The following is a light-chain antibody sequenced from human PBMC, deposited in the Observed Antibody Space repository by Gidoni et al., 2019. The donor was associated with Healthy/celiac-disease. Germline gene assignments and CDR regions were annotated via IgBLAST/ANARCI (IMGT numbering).Light chain of an antibody. J-gene: IGKJ4*01. V-gene: IGKV3-11*01. CDR1: QLVSSY. Sequence: DIVLTQSPATLSLSPGERATLSCRASQLVSSYLAWYQQKPGQAPRLLIYDASNRATGIPARFSGSGSGTDFTLTISSLEPEDFAVYYCQQRSNWLTFGGGTKVEIK. CDR3: QQRSNWLT. CDR2: DAS.